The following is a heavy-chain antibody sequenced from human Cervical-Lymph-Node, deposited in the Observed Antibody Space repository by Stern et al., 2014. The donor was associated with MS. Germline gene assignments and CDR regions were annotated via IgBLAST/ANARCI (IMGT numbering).Heavy chain of an antibody. Sequence: QVQLQESGPGLVKPSQTLSLTCTVSGGSFSSGAYYWTWIRQHPGKGLEWIGYIYHSGSTYYNPSLKSRVTISLDTSESQFSLKLSSVTAADTAVYYCARDNQGGADDYDDNSGYFDSWGQGTLVTVSS. V-gene: IGHV4-31*03. D-gene: IGHD4-17*01. CDR2: IYHSGST. CDR3: ARDNQGGADDYDDNSGYFDS. CDR1: GGSFSSGAYY. J-gene: IGHJ4*02.